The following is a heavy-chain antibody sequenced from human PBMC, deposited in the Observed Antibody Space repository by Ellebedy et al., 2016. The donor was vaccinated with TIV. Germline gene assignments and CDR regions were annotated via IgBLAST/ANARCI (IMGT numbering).Heavy chain of an antibody. CDR2: LSYSGST. D-gene: IGHD6-13*01. Sequence: MPSETLSLTCSVSGGSISSVSYYWGWIRQPPGKGPEWIGTLSYSGSTYYNPSLKSRVTISVDTSKNQFSLKLSSVTAADAAVYYCARDEYNISWFKYWGQGTLVTVSS. J-gene: IGHJ4*02. V-gene: IGHV4-39*07. CDR1: GGSISSVSYY. CDR3: ARDEYNISWFKY.